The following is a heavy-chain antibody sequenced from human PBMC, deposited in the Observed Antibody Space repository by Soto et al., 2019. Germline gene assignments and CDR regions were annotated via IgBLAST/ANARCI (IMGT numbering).Heavy chain of an antibody. D-gene: IGHD3-3*01. J-gene: IGHJ4*02. CDR3: AKDTAGYDIWSGYYFDY. CDR1: GFSFSSYS. Sequence: EEQLVESGGGLVKPGGSLRLSYAASGFSFSSYSMNWVRQAPGKGREWVSFISSSSSYIYYADSVKGRFTISRDNGKNSLYLQVNSLRAEDTAVYYCAKDTAGYDIWSGYYFDYWGQGALVTVSS. CDR2: ISSSSSYI. V-gene: IGHV3-21*01.